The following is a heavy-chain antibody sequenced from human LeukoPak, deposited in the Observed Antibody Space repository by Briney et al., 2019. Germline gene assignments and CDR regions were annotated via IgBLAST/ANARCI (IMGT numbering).Heavy chain of an antibody. D-gene: IGHD5-18*01. V-gene: IGHV4-39*07. Sequence: SETLSLTCTVSGGSISSSSYYWGWIRQPPGKGLEWIGSIYYSGSTYYNPSLKSRVTISVDTSKNQFSLKLSSVTAADTAVYYCATLEIQLWLLVYWGQGTLVTVSS. CDR1: GGSISSSSYY. J-gene: IGHJ4*02. CDR3: ATLEIQLWLLVY. CDR2: IYYSGST.